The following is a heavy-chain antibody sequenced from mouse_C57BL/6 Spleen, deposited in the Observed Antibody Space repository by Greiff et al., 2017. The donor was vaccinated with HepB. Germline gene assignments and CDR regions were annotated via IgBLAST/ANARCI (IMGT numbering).Heavy chain of an antibody. CDR1: GFNIKDDY. J-gene: IGHJ2*01. CDR2: IDPENGDT. V-gene: IGHV14-4*01. CDR3: TGYYGSSYGHY. Sequence: VQLKQSGAELVRPGASVKLSCTASGFNIKDDYMHWVKQRPEQGLEWIGWIDPENGDTEYASKFQGKATITADTSSNTAYLQLSSLTSEDTAVYYCTGYYGSSYGHYWGQGTTLTVSS. D-gene: IGHD1-1*01.